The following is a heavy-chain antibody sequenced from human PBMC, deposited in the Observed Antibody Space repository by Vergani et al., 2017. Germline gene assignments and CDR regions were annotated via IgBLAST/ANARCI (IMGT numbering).Heavy chain of an antibody. D-gene: IGHD1-14*01. CDR1: GYSFTTYD. CDR3: TRGLPRTLTTETYYFDD. Sequence: QVQLVQSGAEVKKPGASVKLSCKASGYSFTTYDINWVQQALGHGLEWVGWINPNSGNTGYARRFEGRVTITRDTAISTAYMELSGLYSDDTAVYYCTRGLPRTLTTETYYFDDWGQGTLVSVSP. CDR2: INPNSGNT. J-gene: IGHJ4*02. V-gene: IGHV1-8*03.